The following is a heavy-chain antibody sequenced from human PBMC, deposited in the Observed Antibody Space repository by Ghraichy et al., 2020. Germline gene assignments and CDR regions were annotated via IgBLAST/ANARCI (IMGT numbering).Heavy chain of an antibody. Sequence: GGSLRLSCAVSGFTVSDSILHGVRQSPGKGLEWVAVMSNHETIKIYAESVKGRFTISRDNSKNTLYLEMNSLRDEDIGVYYCAREWRSSCRAGCFDPWGQGTLVTVSS. D-gene: IGHD6-19*01. J-gene: IGHJ5*02. CDR1: GFTVSDSI. CDR3: AREWRSSCRAGCFDP. CDR2: MSNHETIK. V-gene: IGHV3-30-3*01.